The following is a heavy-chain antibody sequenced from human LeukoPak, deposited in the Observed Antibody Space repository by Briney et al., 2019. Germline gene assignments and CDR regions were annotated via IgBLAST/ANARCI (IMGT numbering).Heavy chain of an antibody. J-gene: IGHJ3*02. Sequence: GGSLRLSCAASGFTVSSNYMSWVRQAPGKGVEGGSVIYSGGSTYYADSVKGRFTISRDNSKNTLYLQMNSLRAEDTAVYYCARDTSYGDAFDIWGQGTMVTVSS. D-gene: IGHD5-18*01. CDR3: ARDTSYGDAFDI. V-gene: IGHV3-66*02. CDR1: GFTVSSNY. CDR2: IYSGGST.